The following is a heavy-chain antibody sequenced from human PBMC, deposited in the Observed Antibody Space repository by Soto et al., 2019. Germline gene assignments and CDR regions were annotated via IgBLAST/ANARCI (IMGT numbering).Heavy chain of an antibody. D-gene: IGHD6-19*01. CDR3: VSHRNYIVVSGSYFDY. CDR1: WSSIRLMNC. CDR2: IYYSGTT. Sequence: SVTLSLTCAVSWSSIRLMNCWVWMRQPPGKGLEWIGYIYYSGTTYYNPSLKSRVTMSVDTSKNQFSLKLTSVTAADTAVYVCVSHRNYIVVSGSYFDYWSQGTLVT. V-gene: IGHV4-28*01. J-gene: IGHJ4*02.